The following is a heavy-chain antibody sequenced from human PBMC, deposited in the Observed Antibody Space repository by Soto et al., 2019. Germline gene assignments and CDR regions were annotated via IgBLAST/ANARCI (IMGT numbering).Heavy chain of an antibody. V-gene: IGHV3-21*01. CDR2: ISSTTNYI. CDR1: GFTFTRYS. CDR3: ARESEDLTSNFDY. Sequence: GGSLRLSCAASGFTFTRYSMNWVRQAPGKGLEWVSSISSTTNYIYYADSMKGRFTISRDNAKNSVYLEMNSLSAEDTAVYYCARESEDLTSNFDYWGQGTLVTVS. J-gene: IGHJ4*02.